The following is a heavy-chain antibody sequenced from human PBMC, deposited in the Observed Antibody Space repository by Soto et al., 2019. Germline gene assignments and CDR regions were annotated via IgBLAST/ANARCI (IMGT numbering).Heavy chain of an antibody. CDR1: GYTFASHG. Sequence: WASVKVSCKASGYTFASHGFSWVRQAPGQGLEWVAWISANSGDTNSAQKFQDRVTLTTDTSTSTAYMDLRSLRSDDTAVYYCARDFRDSCRGTSCIYFDYWGQGTLVTVSS. V-gene: IGHV1-18*01. CDR3: ARDFRDSCRGTSCIYFDY. CDR2: ISANSGDT. D-gene: IGHD2-2*01. J-gene: IGHJ4*02.